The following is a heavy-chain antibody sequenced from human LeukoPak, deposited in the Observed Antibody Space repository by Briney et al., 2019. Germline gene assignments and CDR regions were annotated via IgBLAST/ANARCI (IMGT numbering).Heavy chain of an antibody. CDR3: AKDYYGSGSYYNFDWFDP. CDR2: ISGSGGST. CDR1: GFTFSSYA. D-gene: IGHD3-10*01. J-gene: IGHJ5*02. Sequence: GGSPRLSCAASGFTFSSYAMSWVRQAPGKGLEWVSAISGSGGSTYYADSVRGRFTISRDNSKNTLYLQMNSLRAEDTAVYYCAKDYYGSGSYYNFDWFDPWGQGTLVTVSS. V-gene: IGHV3-23*01.